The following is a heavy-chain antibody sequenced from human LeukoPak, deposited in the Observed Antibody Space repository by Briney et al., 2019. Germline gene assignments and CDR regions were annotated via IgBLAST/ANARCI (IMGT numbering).Heavy chain of an antibody. CDR3: AVLRSKYYFDY. D-gene: IGHD4-17*01. CDR2: IIPILGIA. Sequence: SVKVSCKASGGTFSSYAISWVRQAPGQGLEWMGRIIPILGIANYAQKFQGRVTITADKSTSTAYMELSSLRSEDTAMYYCAVLRSKYYFDYWGQGTLVTVSS. J-gene: IGHJ4*02. CDR1: GGTFSSYA. V-gene: IGHV1-69*04.